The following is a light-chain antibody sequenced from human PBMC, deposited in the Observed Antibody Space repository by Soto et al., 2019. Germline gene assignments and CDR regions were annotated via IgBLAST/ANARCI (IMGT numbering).Light chain of an antibody. Sequence: EIVLTQSPGTLSLSPGERATLSCRASQSVGSAYVVWYQQKPGQAPRLLLFGASRGDTGIPDRFSGSGAGTNFSPTINKVEHGDSAVYYCKHCGRSPYFGRGTEVEFK. CDR3: KHCGRSPY. CDR1: QSVGSAY. J-gene: IGKJ1*01. V-gene: IGKV3-20*01. CDR2: GAS.